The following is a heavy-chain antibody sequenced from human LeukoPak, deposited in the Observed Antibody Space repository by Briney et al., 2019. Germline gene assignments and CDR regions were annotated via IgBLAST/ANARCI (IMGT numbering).Heavy chain of an antibody. CDR1: GGSFSGYY. CDR2: INHSGST. CDR3: ARRRFGIAARNFDY. J-gene: IGHJ4*02. V-gene: IGHV4-34*01. Sequence: SETLSLTCAVYGGSFSGYYWSWIRQPPGKGLEWIGEINHSGSTNYNPSLKSRVTISVDTSKNQFSLKPSSVTAADTAVYYCARRRFGIAARNFDYWGQGTLVTVSS. D-gene: IGHD6-6*01.